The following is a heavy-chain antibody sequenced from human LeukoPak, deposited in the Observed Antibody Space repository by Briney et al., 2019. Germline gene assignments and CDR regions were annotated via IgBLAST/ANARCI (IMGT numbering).Heavy chain of an antibody. CDR2: INTNTGNP. CDR3: AREFYSDSSGYIDDFDI. CDR1: GYTFISYA. J-gene: IGHJ3*02. V-gene: IGHV7-4-1*02. Sequence: GASVKVSCKASGYTFISYAMNWVRQAPGQGLEWMGWINTNTGNPTYAQSFTGRFVFSLDTSVSTAYLQISSLKAEGTAIYCCAREFYSDSSGYIDDFDIWGQGTMVTVSS. D-gene: IGHD3-22*01.